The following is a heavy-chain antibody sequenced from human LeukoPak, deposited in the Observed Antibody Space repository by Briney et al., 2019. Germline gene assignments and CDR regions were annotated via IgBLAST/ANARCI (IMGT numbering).Heavy chain of an antibody. CDR2: IYYSGST. D-gene: IGHD3-3*01. CDR3: ARHQWGPTTYYDFWSGFNWFDP. CDR1: GGSISSSSYY. Sequence: SETLSLTCTVSGGSISSSSYYWGWIRQPPGKGLEWIGSIYYSGSTYYSPSLKSRVTISVDTSKNQFSLKLSSVTAADTAVYYCARHQWGPTTYYDFWSGFNWFDPWGQGTLVTVSS. J-gene: IGHJ5*02. V-gene: IGHV4-39*01.